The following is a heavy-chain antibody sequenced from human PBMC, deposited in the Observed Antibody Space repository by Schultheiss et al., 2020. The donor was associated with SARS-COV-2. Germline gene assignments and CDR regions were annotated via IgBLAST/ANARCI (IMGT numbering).Heavy chain of an antibody. CDR3: AKRLLSSVPCY. J-gene: IGHJ4*02. CDR1: GYSFTDSW. CDR2: ISPGDSDV. D-gene: IGHD2-15*01. Sequence: GESLKISCKGSGYSFTDSWIGWVRQMPGKGLEWMGIISPGDSDVVNNPSLQGRVTISADKSTRTAYLQWSSLKTSDTAIYYCAKRLLSSVPCYWGQGTLVTVSS. V-gene: IGHV5-51*01.